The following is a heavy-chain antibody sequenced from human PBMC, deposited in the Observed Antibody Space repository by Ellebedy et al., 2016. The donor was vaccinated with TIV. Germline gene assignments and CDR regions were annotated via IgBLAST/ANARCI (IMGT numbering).Heavy chain of an antibody. J-gene: IGHJ4*02. V-gene: IGHV3-33*08. CDR2: LWFDNR. Sequence: GGSLRLSCAASGFTFGSYGMHWVRQAPGKGLEWVTGLWFDNRYYADSVKGRFTISRDNSKNTLYLQLNSLGTEDTAVYYCARDVGYKFDYWGQGTQVTVSS. CDR3: ARDVGYKFDY. CDR1: GFTFGSYG. D-gene: IGHD5-18*01.